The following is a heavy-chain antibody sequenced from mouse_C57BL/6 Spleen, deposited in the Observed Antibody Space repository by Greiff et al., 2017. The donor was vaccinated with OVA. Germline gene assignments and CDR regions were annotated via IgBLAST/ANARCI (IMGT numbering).Heavy chain of an antibody. CDR3: ARNRPYGSTSWFAY. V-gene: IGHV1-55*01. Sequence: QVQLQQPGAELVKPGASVKMSCKASGYTFTSYWITWVKQRPGQGLEWIGDIYPGSGSTNYNEKFKSKATLTVDTSSSTAYMQLSSLTSEDSAVYYCARNRPYGSTSWFAYWGQGTLVTVSA. CDR1: GYTFTSYW. CDR2: IYPGSGST. J-gene: IGHJ3*01. D-gene: IGHD1-1*01.